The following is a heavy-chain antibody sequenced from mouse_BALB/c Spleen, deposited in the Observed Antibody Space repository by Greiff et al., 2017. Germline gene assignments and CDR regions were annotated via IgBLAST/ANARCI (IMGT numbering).Heavy chain of an antibody. Sequence: DVKLMESGGDLVKPGGSLKLSCAASGFTFSSYGMSWVRQTPDKRLEWVATISSGGSYTYYPDSVKGRFTISRDNAKNTLYLQMSSLKSEDTVMYYCARPGTTVVDYWGQGTTLTVSS. V-gene: IGHV5-6*02. D-gene: IGHD1-1*01. J-gene: IGHJ2*01. CDR1: GFTFSSYG. CDR3: ARPGTTVVDY. CDR2: ISSGGSYT.